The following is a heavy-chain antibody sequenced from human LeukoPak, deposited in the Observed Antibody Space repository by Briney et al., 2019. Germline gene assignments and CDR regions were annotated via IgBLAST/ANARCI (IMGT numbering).Heavy chain of an antibody. Sequence: PSETLSLTCAVYGGSFSGYYWSWIRQPPGKGLEWIGEINHSGSTNYNPSLKSRVTISVDTSKNQFSLKLSSVTAADTAVYYCARGREELRRTRDYYFDYWGQGTLVTVSS. CDR2: INHSGST. CDR1: GGSFSGYY. J-gene: IGHJ4*02. V-gene: IGHV4-34*01. D-gene: IGHD1-26*01. CDR3: ARGREELRRTRDYYFDY.